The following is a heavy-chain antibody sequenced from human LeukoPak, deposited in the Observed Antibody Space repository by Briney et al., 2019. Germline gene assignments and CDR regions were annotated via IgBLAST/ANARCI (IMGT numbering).Heavy chain of an antibody. CDR3: ARGTARFL. CDR2: IKQDGSEK. Sequence: GGSLTLSCAASGFTFSTVWMSWVRQPAGKGLEWVANIKQDGSEKYYVDSVKGRFTISRDNAKNSLYLQMNSLRAEDTAVYYCARGTARFLGVQGTLVTVSS. V-gene: IGHV3-7*01. CDR1: GFTFSTVW. D-gene: IGHD3-3*01. J-gene: IGHJ4*02.